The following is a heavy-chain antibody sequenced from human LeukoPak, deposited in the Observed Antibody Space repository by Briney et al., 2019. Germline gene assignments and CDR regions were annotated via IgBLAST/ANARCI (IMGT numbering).Heavy chain of an antibody. V-gene: IGHV1-46*01. Sequence: ASVKASCKASGYTFTSYYMHWVRQAPGQGLEWMGIINPSGGSTSYAQKFQGRVTMTRDTSTSTVYMELSSLRSEDTAVYYCASTAAMVLNAYYFDYWGQGTLVTVSS. CDR3: ASTAAMVLNAYYFDY. J-gene: IGHJ4*02. CDR1: GYTFTSYY. D-gene: IGHD2-2*01. CDR2: INPSGGST.